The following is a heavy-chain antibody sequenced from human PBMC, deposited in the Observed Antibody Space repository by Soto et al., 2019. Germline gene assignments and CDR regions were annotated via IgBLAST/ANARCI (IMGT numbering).Heavy chain of an antibody. D-gene: IGHD2-15*01. J-gene: IGHJ6*02. Sequence: QVQLQESGPGLVKPSQTLSLTCTVSGGSISSGGYYWSWIRQHPGKGLEWVGYIYYRGSTYYNPSLKSRVTISVDTSKKQFSLKLSSVTAADTAVYYCARGAYCSGGSCYKRSYYYYGMDVWGQGTTVTVSS. CDR3: ARGAYCSGGSCYKRSYYYYGMDV. CDR1: GGSISSGGYY. V-gene: IGHV4-31*03. CDR2: IYYRGST.